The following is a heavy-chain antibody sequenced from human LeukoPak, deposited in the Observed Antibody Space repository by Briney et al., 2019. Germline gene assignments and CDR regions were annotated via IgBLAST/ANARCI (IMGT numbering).Heavy chain of an antibody. J-gene: IGHJ4*02. D-gene: IGHD3-22*01. CDR2: IYSGGST. V-gene: IGHV3-53*01. CDR3: CMGDSSGYNDY. CDR1: GFTVSSNY. Sequence: PGGSLRLSCAAPGFTVSSNYMSWVRQAPGKGLEWVSVIYSGGSTYYADSVKGRFTISRDNSKNTLYLQMNSLRAEDTAVYYCCMGDSSGYNDYWGQGTLVTVSS.